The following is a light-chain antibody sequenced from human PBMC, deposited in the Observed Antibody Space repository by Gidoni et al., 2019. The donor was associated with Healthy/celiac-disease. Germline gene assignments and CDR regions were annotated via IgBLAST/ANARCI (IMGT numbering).Light chain of an antibody. V-gene: IGLV2-23*02. Sequence: QSALTQPASVSGSPGQSLTISCTGTSSDLGSYNLVSWYQQHPGKAPKLMMYEVSKRPSGVSNRFSGSKSGNTASLTSSGLQAEDEADYYCCSYAGSSTLVFGGGTKLTVL. J-gene: IGLJ2*01. CDR1: SSDLGSYNL. CDR3: CSYAGSSTLV. CDR2: EVS.